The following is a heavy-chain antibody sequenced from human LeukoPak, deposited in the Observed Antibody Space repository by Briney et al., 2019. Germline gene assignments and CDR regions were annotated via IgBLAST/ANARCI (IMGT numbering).Heavy chain of an antibody. V-gene: IGHV3-49*04. Sequence: GGSLRLSCTASGFTFCDYAMSWVRQAPGKGGEWVGFIRSKAYGGTTEYAASVKGRFTISRDDTKSIAYLQMNSLKTEDAAVYYCTRDFTTGGSWYFDYWGQGTLVTVSS. CDR2: IRSKAYGGTT. D-gene: IGHD4-17*01. CDR1: GFTFCDYA. J-gene: IGHJ4*02. CDR3: TRDFTTGGSWYFDY.